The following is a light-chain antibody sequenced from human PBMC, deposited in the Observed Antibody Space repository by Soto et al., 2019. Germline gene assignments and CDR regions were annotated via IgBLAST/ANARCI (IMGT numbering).Light chain of an antibody. CDR3: QHYGSSPWT. Sequence: EIVSTQSPGTLALSPGERASLSCGASQTVGSTYVAWYQQKPGLAPRLPIYDACSRATAIPDRFSGSGSGTDFTLTISRLEPEDFAVYYCQHYGSSPWTCGQGTKVEL. V-gene: IGKV3D-20*01. CDR1: QTVGSTY. J-gene: IGKJ1*01. CDR2: DAC.